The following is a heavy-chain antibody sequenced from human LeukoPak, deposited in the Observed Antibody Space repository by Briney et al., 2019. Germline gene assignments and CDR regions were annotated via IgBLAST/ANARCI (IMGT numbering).Heavy chain of an antibody. CDR1: GFTFNKAW. Sequence: GGSLRLSCATSGFTFNKAWMGWVRQAPGKGLEWVGRIKSKNNGGTTDYAAPVKGRFSIPRDDSKSTVYLQMNSLRTEDTAVYYCTTDRNMAARPLFDSWGQGTLVTVSS. J-gene: IGHJ4*02. CDR2: IKSKNNGGTT. CDR3: TTDRNMAARPLFDS. V-gene: IGHV3-15*01. D-gene: IGHD6-6*01.